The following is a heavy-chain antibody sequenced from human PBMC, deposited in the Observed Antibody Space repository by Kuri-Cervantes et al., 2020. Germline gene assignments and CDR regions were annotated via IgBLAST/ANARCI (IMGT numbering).Heavy chain of an antibody. CDR3: GAREWDVATAGIVLY. Sequence: SETLSLTCGVYGGSFSDYYWTWIRQPPGKGLEWIGEINDSGNTNYTPSLNSRVTISVDKSSNVFSLKLRSVTAADTAVYFCGAREWDVATAGIVLYWGQGNLVTVSS. V-gene: IGHV4-34*01. CDR2: INDSGNT. D-gene: IGHD1-26*01. CDR1: GGSFSDYY. J-gene: IGHJ4*02.